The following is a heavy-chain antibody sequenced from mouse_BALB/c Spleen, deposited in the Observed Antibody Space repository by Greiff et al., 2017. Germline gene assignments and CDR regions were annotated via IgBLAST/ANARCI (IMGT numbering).Heavy chain of an antibody. J-gene: IGHJ4*01. V-gene: IGHV5-6-4*01. Sequence: EVMLVESGGGLVKPGGSLKLSCAASGFTFSSYTMSWVRQTPEKRLEWVATISSGGSYTYYPDSVKGRFTISRDNAKNTLYLQMSSLKSEDTAMYYCTRDRGGNYAMDYWGQGTSVTVSS. CDR3: TRDRGGNYAMDY. CDR1: GFTFSSYT. CDR2: ISSGGSYT.